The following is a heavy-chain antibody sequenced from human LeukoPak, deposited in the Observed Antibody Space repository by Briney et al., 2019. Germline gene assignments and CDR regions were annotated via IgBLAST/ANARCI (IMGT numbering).Heavy chain of an antibody. J-gene: IGHJ6*03. Sequence: GGSLRLSCAASGFTFSSYTLNWVRQTPGKGLEWVSSISASGSFVYYADSVKGRFTISRDNAKNSLYLQMNSLRAEDTAMYFCARDLGDPYNYYYYFYMDVWGKGTTVTVSS. CDR3: ARDLGDPYNYYYYFYMDV. CDR2: ISASGSFV. D-gene: IGHD5-24*01. V-gene: IGHV3-21*01. CDR1: GFTFSSYT.